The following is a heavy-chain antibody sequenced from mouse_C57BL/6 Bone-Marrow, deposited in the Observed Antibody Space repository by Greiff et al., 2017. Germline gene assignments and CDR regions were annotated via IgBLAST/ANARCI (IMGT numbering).Heavy chain of an antibody. J-gene: IGHJ3*01. CDR2: ISDGGSYT. CDR1: GFTFSSYA. CDR3: ARERVYYGSSFGFAY. D-gene: IGHD1-1*01. Sequence: EVKLMESGGGLVKPGGSLKLSCAASGFTFSSYAMSWVRQTPEKRLEWVATISDGGSYTYYPDNVKGRFTISRDNAKYNLYLQMSHLKTEDTAMYYGARERVYYGSSFGFAYWGQGTLVTVSA. V-gene: IGHV5-4*01.